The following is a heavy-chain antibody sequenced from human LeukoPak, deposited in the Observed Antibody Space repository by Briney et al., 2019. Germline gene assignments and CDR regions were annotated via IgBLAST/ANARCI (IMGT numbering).Heavy chain of an antibody. CDR1: GDSVSSNSAA. CDR3: ARAVPIYCSGGSCYDY. J-gene: IGHJ4*02. D-gene: IGHD2-15*01. V-gene: IGHV6-1*01. Sequence: SQTLSLTCAISGDSVSSNSAAWNWIRQSPSRGLEWLGRTYYRSKWYNDYAVSVKSRITINPDTSKNQFSLQLNSVTPEETAVYYCARAVPIYCSGGSCYDYWGQGTLVTVSS. CDR2: TYYRSKWYN.